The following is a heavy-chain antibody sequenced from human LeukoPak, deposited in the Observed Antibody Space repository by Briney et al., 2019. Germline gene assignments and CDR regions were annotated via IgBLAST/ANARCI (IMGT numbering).Heavy chain of an antibody. CDR1: GGSFSGYY. Sequence: RPSETLSLTCAVYGGSFSGYYWSWIRQPPGKGLEWIGEINHSGSTNYNPSLKSRVTISVGTSKNQSSLKQSSVTAAGPAVCLFARGQDIVVVVAATLFDYWGQGTLVTVSS. D-gene: IGHD2-15*01. CDR3: ARGQDIVVVVAATLFDY. J-gene: IGHJ4*02. V-gene: IGHV4-34*01. CDR2: INHSGST.